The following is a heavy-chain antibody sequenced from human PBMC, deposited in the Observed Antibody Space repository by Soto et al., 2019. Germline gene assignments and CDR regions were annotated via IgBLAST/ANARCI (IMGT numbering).Heavy chain of an antibody. CDR1: GGSISSSSYY. CDR3: ARLGGGRRGYYGMDV. V-gene: IGHV4-39*01. D-gene: IGHD2-15*01. Sequence: SDTLSLTCTVSGGSISSSSYYWGWIRQPPGKGLEWIGSIYYSGSTYYNPSLKSRVTISVDTSKNQFSLKLSSVTAADTAVYYCARLGGGRRGYYGMDVWGQGTTVT. CDR2: IYYSGST. J-gene: IGHJ6*02.